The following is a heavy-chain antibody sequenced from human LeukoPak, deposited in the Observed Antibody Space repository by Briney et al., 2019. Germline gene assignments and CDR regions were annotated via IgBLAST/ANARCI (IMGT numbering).Heavy chain of an antibody. Sequence: GGSLRLSCAASGVTFSSYGMHWVRQAPGKGLEWVGVISYYGSNKYYADSVKGRFTLSRDNSKNTLYLQMNSLRTEDTALYYCAKDTEATVTTWGYFDYWGQGTLVTVSS. V-gene: IGHV3-30*18. CDR2: ISYYGSNK. J-gene: IGHJ4*02. D-gene: IGHD4-11*01. CDR1: GVTFSSYG. CDR3: AKDTEATVTTWGYFDY.